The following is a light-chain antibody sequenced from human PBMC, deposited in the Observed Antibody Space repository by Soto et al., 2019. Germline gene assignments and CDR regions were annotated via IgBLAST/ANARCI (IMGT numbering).Light chain of an antibody. CDR2: GAS. CDR3: QQYNNWHT. CDR1: QSVSSN. Sequence: EIVMTQSPATLSVSPGERATLSCRASQSVSSNLAWYQQKPGQAPRLLIYGASTRATGIPARFSGSGSGTEFTLTISSLQSEDFAVYYCQQYNNWHTFGTGTKVDIK. J-gene: IGKJ3*01. V-gene: IGKV3-15*01.